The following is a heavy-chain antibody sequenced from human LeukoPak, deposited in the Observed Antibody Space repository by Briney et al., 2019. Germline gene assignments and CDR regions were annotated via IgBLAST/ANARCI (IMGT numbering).Heavy chain of an antibody. CDR1: GGSFSGYY. J-gene: IGHJ4*02. Sequence: SETLSLTCVVYGGSFSGYYWSWIRQPPGKGLEWIGEINHSGSTYYNPSLKSRVTISVDTSKNQFSLKLSSVTAADTAVFYCARLPPTESSGWGRPFDYWGQGTLVTVSS. CDR2: INHSGST. D-gene: IGHD6-19*01. V-gene: IGHV4-34*01. CDR3: ARLPPTESSGWGRPFDY.